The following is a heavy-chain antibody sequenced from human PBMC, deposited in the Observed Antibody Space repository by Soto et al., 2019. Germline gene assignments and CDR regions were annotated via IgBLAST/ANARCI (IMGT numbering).Heavy chain of an antibody. CDR2: INHSGST. V-gene: IGHV4-34*01. CDR1: GGSFSGYY. Sequence: NPWETLSLTCAVYGGSFSGYYWSWIRQPPGKGLEWIGEINHSGSTNYNPSLKSRVTISVDTSKNQFSLKLSSVTAADTAVYYCARERYRLYSSSWYYYYGMDVWGQGTTVTVAS. D-gene: IGHD6-13*01. CDR3: ARERYRLYSSSWYYYYGMDV. J-gene: IGHJ6*02.